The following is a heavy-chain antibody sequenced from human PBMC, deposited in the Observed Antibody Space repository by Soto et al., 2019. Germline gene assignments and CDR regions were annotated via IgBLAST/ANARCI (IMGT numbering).Heavy chain of an antibody. Sequence: GGSLGLSCAASGFTFSNAWMSWVRQAPGKGLEWVGRIKSKTDGGTTDYAAPVKGRFTISRDDSKNTLYLQMNSLKTEDTAVYYCTTDLIPAWHGDYVSCFDYWGQGTLVTVSS. CDR3: TTDLIPAWHGDYVSCFDY. J-gene: IGHJ4*02. CDR1: GFTFSNAW. D-gene: IGHD4-17*01. V-gene: IGHV3-15*01. CDR2: IKSKTDGGTT.